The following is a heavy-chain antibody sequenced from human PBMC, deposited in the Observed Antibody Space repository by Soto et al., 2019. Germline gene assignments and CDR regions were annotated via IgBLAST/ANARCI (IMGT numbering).Heavy chain of an antibody. J-gene: IGHJ2*01. CDR2: ISAYNGNT. CDR3: AREGWAHYYDSSGYSLYWYFDL. V-gene: IGHV1-18*01. Sequence: GALVKVSCKASGYTFTSYGISWVRQAPGQGLEWMGWISAYNGNTNYAQKLQGRVTMTTDTSTSTAYMELRSLRSDDTAVYYCAREGWAHYYDSSGYSLYWYFDLWGRGTLVTVSS. D-gene: IGHD3-22*01. CDR1: GYTFTSYG.